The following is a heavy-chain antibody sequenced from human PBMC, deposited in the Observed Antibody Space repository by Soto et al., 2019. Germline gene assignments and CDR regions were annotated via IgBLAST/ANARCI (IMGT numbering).Heavy chain of an antibody. CDR2: FDTEDGET. J-gene: IGHJ6*02. CDR1: GYTLTELS. V-gene: IGHV1-24*01. D-gene: IGHD3-10*01. CDR3: ATDRYINYYGSGSYFPNYYGMDV. Sequence: ASVKVSCKVSGYTLTELSMHWVRQAPGKGLEGMGGFDTEDGETIYAQKFQGRVTMTEDTSTDTAYMELSSLRSEDTAVYYCATDRYINYYGSGSYFPNYYGMDVWGQGTTVTVSS.